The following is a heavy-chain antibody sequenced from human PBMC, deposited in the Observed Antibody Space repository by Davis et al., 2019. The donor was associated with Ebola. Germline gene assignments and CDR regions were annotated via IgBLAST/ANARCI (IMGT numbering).Heavy chain of an antibody. CDR3: ARGSLRSAAEDYDFWSGYCRFDP. D-gene: IGHD3-3*01. V-gene: IGHV3-30*03. J-gene: IGHJ5*02. CDR1: GFTFSSYG. Sequence: GESLKISCAASGFTFSSYGMHWVRQAPGKGLEWVAVISYDGSNKYYADSVKGRFTISRDNSKNTLYLQMNSLRAEDTAVYYCARGSLRSAAEDYDFWSGYCRFDPWGQGTLVTVSS. CDR2: ISYDGSNK.